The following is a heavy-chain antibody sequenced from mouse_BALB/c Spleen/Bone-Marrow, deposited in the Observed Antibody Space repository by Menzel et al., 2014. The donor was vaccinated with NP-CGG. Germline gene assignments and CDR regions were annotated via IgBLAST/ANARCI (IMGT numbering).Heavy chain of an antibody. CDR3: ARDNYRGAWFAY. CDR1: GFSLTSYG. CDR2: IWAGGST. J-gene: IGHJ3*01. V-gene: IGHV2-9*02. Sequence: VKLVESGPGLVAPSQSLSLTCTVSGFSLTSYGVHWVRQPPGKGLEWLGAIWAGGSTNYNSALMSRLSISKDNSKSQVFLKMNSLQTDDTAMYYCARDNYRGAWFAYWGQGTLVTVSA. D-gene: IGHD2-14*01.